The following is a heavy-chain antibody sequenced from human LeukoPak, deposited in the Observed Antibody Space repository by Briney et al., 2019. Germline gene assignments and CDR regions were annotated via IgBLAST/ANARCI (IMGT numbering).Heavy chain of an antibody. Sequence: GGSLRLSCAASGFNFNNFAMSWVRQAPGKGLEWLSAMTGPADTTYYAESVKGRFTISRDNAKNSLYLEMNSLRAEDTAVYYCARERITFGRVIVPNYFDSWGQGTLVTVSS. J-gene: IGHJ4*02. CDR3: ARERITFGRVIVPNYFDS. V-gene: IGHV3-23*01. CDR1: GFNFNNFA. D-gene: IGHD3-16*02. CDR2: MTGPADTT.